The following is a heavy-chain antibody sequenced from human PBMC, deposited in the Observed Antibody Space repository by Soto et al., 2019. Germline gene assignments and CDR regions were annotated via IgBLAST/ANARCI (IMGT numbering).Heavy chain of an antibody. CDR3: ARGADYGAHFQR. CDR1: GLTFSNYW. V-gene: IGHV3-7*01. D-gene: IGHD4-17*01. CDR2: IRQDGGEI. Sequence: EVQLVESGGGLVQPGGSLRLSCVDSGLTFSNYWMNWARQAPGKGLEWVANIRQDGGEIYYVDSVKGRFTISRDNTKNSLYLQMNSLRAEDTAVYYCARGADYGAHFQRWGQGTLVTVSS. J-gene: IGHJ1*01.